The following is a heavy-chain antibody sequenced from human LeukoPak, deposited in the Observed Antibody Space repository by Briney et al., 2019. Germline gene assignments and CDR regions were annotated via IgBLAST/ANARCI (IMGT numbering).Heavy chain of an antibody. J-gene: IGHJ6*03. V-gene: IGHV3-30*04. CDR1: GFTFSSYA. D-gene: IGHD6-19*01. CDR2: ISYDGSNK. Sequence: PGGSLRLSCAASGFTFSSYAMHWVRQAPGKGLEWVAVISYDGSNKYYADSVKGRFTISRDNSKNTLYLQMNSLRAEDTAVYYCARENRQWLVYHYYYYMDVWGKGTTVTVSS. CDR3: ARENRQWLVYHYYYYMDV.